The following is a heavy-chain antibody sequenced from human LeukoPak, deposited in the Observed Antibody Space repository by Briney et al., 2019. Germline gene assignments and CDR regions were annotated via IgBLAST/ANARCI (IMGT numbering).Heavy chain of an antibody. V-gene: IGHV3-23*01. CDR3: AKDPRAGSGWGSFDY. Sequence: GGSLRLSCAASGFTFRSYAKSWVRQAPGKGLEWVSGISGSGDSTYYADSVKGRFSISRDNSKNTLWLQMNSLKDEDTAVYYCAKDPRAGSGWGSFDYWGQGTLVTVSS. CDR2: ISGSGDST. CDR1: GFTFRSYA. D-gene: IGHD6-19*01. J-gene: IGHJ4*02.